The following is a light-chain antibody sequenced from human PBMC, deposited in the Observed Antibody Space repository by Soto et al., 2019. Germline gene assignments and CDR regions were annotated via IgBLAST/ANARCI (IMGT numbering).Light chain of an antibody. J-gene: IGLJ1*01. V-gene: IGLV2-14*01. CDR3: RSYTSSTSYV. CDR1: SSDVGAYNY. CDR2: EVS. Sequence: QSALTQPASVSGSPGQSITISCTGTSSDVGAYNYVSWYQQHPGKAPKLMIYEVSNRPSGVSIRFSGSKSGNTASLTISGLQAEDEAESYCRSYTSSTSYVFGNGTKVTVL.